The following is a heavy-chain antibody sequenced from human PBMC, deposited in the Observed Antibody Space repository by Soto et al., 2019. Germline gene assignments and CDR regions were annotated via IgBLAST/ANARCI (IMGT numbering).Heavy chain of an antibody. CDR1: GGSISSSSYY. D-gene: IGHD6-6*01. CDR3: ARHRARNWFDP. J-gene: IGHJ5*02. V-gene: IGHV4-39*01. Sequence: KPSETLSLTCIVPGGSISSSSYYWGWIRQPPGKGLEWIGSIYYSGSTYYNPSLKSRVTISVDTSKNQFSLKLSSVTAADTAVFYCARHRARNWFDPWGQGTLVTVSS. CDR2: IYYSGST.